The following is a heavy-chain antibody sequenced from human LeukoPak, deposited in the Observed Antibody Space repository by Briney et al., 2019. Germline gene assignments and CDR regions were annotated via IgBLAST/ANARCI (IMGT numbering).Heavy chain of an antibody. CDR2: INSDGSSI. V-gene: IGHV3-74*01. CDR3: ARSQYCSGGSCHQDY. Sequence: SGGSLRLSCAASGFTFSSYWMHWVRQAPGKGLVWVLRINSDGSSISYADSVKGRFTISRDNAKNTLYLQVNSLRAEDTAVYYCARSQYCSGGSCHQDYWGQGTLVTVYS. D-gene: IGHD2-15*01. CDR1: GFTFSSYW. J-gene: IGHJ4*02.